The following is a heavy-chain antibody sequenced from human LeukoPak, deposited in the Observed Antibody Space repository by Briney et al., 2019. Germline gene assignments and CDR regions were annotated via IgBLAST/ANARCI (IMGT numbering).Heavy chain of an antibody. Sequence: GGSLRLSCAASGFTFSSYSMNRVRQAPGKGLEWVSSISSSSSYIYYADSVKGRLTISRDNAKNSLYLQMNSLRAEDTAVYYCASDSSSWADDAFDIWAKGQWSPSLQ. CDR2: ISSSSSYI. D-gene: IGHD6-13*01. V-gene: IGHV3-21*01. CDR3: ASDSSSWADDAFDI. CDR1: GFTFSSYS. J-gene: IGHJ3*02.